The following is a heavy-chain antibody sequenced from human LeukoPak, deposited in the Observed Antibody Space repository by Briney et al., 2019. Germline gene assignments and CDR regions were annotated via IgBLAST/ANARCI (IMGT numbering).Heavy chain of an antibody. D-gene: IGHD3-9*01. CDR2: INTNTGNP. CDR3: ARDPPATYDILTGYYMD. J-gene: IGHJ4*02. V-gene: IGHV7-4-1*02. Sequence: GASVKVSCKASGYTFTSYGISWVRQAPGQGLEWMGWINTNTGNPTYAQGFTGRFVFSLDTSVSTAYLQISSLKAEDTAVYYCARDPPATYDILTGYYMDWGQGTLVTVSS. CDR1: GYTFTSYG.